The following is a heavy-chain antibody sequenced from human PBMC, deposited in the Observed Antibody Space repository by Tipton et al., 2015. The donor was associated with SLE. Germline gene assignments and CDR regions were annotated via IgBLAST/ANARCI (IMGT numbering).Heavy chain of an antibody. CDR2: IYTRGST. J-gene: IGHJ6*03. V-gene: IGHV4-4*07. CDR3: ARGRPGATQAWGGYFYYMDV. D-gene: IGHD3-16*01. Sequence: TLSLTCSVSGGSISTYYWTWIRQPAGKGLEWIGRIYTRGSTHYNPSLKSRVTISVDTSKNQVSLRLTSVTAADTAVYYCARGRPGATQAWGGYFYYMDVWGKGTTVTVSS. CDR1: GGSISTYY.